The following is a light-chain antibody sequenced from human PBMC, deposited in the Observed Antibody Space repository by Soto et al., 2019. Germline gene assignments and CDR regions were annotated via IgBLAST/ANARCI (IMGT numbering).Light chain of an antibody. J-gene: IGKJ4*01. Sequence: EIVMTQSPATLSVSPGERATLSCRASQSIGNNLAWYQQKPGQAPRLLIYAASTSATGIPARFSGSESGTEYALSIRRLQYEYFAVYSGQQYNSSPLTCGGGAKVQVK. CDR2: AAS. V-gene: IGKV3-15*01. CDR1: QSIGNN. CDR3: QQYNSSPLT.